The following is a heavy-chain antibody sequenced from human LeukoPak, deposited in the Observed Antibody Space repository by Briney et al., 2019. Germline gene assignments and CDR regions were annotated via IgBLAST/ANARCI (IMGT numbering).Heavy chain of an antibody. CDR3: ARGIYGSGSRGLDY. D-gene: IGHD3-10*01. CDR1: GYTFTGYY. Sequence: ASVKVSCKASGYTFTGYYMHWVRQAPGQGLEWMGWINPNSGGTNYAQKLQGRVTMTTDTSTSTAYMELRSRRSDDTAVYYCARGIYGSGSRGLDYWGQGTLVTVSS. V-gene: IGHV1-2*02. J-gene: IGHJ4*02. CDR2: INPNSGGT.